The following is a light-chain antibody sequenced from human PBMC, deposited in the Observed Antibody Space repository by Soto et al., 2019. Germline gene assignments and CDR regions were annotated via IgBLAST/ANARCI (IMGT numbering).Light chain of an antibody. V-gene: IGKV3-20*01. Sequence: EIVLTQSPGTLSLSPGERATLSCRASQSVSSSYLAWYQQKPGQAPRLLIYGASGRATGIPDRFSGSGSGTDFIFTISRLEPEDFAVYYCQQYGSSPWTFGQGTKVEIK. CDR2: GAS. CDR1: QSVSSSY. CDR3: QQYGSSPWT. J-gene: IGKJ1*01.